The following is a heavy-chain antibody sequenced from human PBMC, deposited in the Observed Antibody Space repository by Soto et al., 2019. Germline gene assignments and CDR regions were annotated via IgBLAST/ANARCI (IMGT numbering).Heavy chain of an antibody. V-gene: IGHV4-39*01. CDR1: GGSVSSGSYY. J-gene: IGHJ4*02. D-gene: IGHD1-1*01. CDR3: ARHTTEGVFDY. CDR2: IYSSGST. Sequence: SETLSLTCTVFGGSVSSGSYYWIWIRQPPGKGLEWIGYIYSSGSTYYNPSLKSRVTISVDTSKNQFSLKLSSVTAADTAVYYCARHTTEGVFDYWGQGTLVTVS.